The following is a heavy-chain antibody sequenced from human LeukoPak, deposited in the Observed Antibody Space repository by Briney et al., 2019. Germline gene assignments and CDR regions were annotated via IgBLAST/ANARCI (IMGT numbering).Heavy chain of an antibody. V-gene: IGHV4-34*01. Sequence: SETLSLTCAVYGGSFSGYYWSWIRQPPGKGLEWIGEINHSGSTNYNPSLKSRVTISVDTSKNQFSLKLSSVTAADTAVYYCARGGARVVVPAAIPEWVLGFDYWGQGTLVTVSS. J-gene: IGHJ4*02. CDR1: GGSFSGYY. D-gene: IGHD2-2*02. CDR2: INHSGST. CDR3: ARGGARVVVPAAIPEWVLGFDY.